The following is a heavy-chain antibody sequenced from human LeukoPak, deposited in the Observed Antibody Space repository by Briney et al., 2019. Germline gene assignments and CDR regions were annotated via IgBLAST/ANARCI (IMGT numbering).Heavy chain of an antibody. CDR1: GGSFSGYY. CDR3: ARHGVGTGSSWYFDY. Sequence: SETLSLTCAVYGGSFSGYYWIWIRQPPGKGLEWIGEINHSGSTNYNPSLKSRVTISVDTSKNQFSLKLSSVTAADTAVYYCARHGVGTGSSWYFDYWGQGTLVTVSS. CDR2: INHSGST. V-gene: IGHV4-34*01. J-gene: IGHJ4*02. D-gene: IGHD6-13*01.